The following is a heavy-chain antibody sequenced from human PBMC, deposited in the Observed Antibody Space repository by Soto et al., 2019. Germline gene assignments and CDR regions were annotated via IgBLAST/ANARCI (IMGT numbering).Heavy chain of an antibody. V-gene: IGHV3-33*01. Sequence: QVQLVESGGGVVQPGRSLRLSCAASGFTFTNYGMHWVRQAPGKGLEWVAVIWYDGSNRFYADSVKGRFTISKDNSQNMFYMQMHSLRPEDTAVYYCTRDPYGGSRYYFDSWGQGTLVTVS. D-gene: IGHD1-26*01. CDR1: GFTFTNYG. J-gene: IGHJ4*02. CDR3: TRDPYGGSRYYFDS. CDR2: IWYDGSNR.